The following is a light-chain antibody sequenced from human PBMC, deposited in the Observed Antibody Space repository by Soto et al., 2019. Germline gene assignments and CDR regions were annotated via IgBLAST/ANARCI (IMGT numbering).Light chain of an antibody. CDR1: QDIRYY. Sequence: VAVSFKTRQDIRYYLNWYQQKTGQAPKLLIYDASQLETGVTSRFSGSGSGTDITCTRNSLQAADFVTYCSQHLYSSPISCGQGTRLEIK. CDR2: DAS. V-gene: IGKV1-33*01. CDR3: QHLYSSPIS. J-gene: IGKJ5*01.